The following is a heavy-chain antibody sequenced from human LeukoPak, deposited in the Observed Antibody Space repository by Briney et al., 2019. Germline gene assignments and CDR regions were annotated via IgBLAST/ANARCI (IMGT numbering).Heavy chain of an antibody. CDR2: IKQDGSEK. Sequence: GGSLRLSCAASGLTFSNYWMDWVRQAPGKGLEWVANIKQDGSEKNYVDSVKGRFIISRDNAKNSLYLQMNALRADDTAVYYRARDGFGTGSNWGQGTLVTVSS. J-gene: IGHJ4*02. CDR1: GLTFSNYW. V-gene: IGHV3-7*03. CDR3: ARDGFGTGSN. D-gene: IGHD3-16*01.